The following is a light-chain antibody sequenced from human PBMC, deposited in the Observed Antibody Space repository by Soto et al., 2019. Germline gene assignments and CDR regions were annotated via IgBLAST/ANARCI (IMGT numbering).Light chain of an antibody. J-gene: IGKJ2*01. V-gene: IGKV3-15*01. CDR3: QQYNNWPPL. CDR1: QSVSSN. CDR2: GAS. Sequence: EIMMTQSPATLSVSPGERATLSCRASQSVSSNLAWYQQKPGQAPRLLIYGASTRANGIPARFSGSGSGTEFTLTISSLQSEDFAVYFCQQYNNWPPLFGQGTKLEIK.